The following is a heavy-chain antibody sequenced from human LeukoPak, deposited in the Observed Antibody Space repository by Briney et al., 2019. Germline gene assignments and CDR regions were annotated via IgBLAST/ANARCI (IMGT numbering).Heavy chain of an antibody. CDR1: GGYISSGGYY. CDR3: ATTAYVLRYFDWLFFEY. D-gene: IGHD3-9*01. V-gene: IGHV4-31*03. Sequence: SETLSLTCTVSGGYISSGGYYWSWIRQHPGKGLEWIGYIYYSGSTYYNPSLKSRVTISVDTSKNQISLKLSSVTAADTAVYYCATTAYVLRYFDWLFFEYWGQGTLVTVSS. CDR2: IYYSGST. J-gene: IGHJ4*02.